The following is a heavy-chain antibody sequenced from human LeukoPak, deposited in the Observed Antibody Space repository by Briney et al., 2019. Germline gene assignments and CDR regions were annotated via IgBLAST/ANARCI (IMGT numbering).Heavy chain of an antibody. CDR3: ARDIPSTDYYGSGVRMDV. J-gene: IGHJ6*04. CDR1: GYTFTGYY. Sequence: VASVKVSCKASGYTFTGYYMHWVRQAPGQGLEWMGWINPNSGGTNYAQKFQGRVTMTRDTSISTAYMELSRLRSDDTAVYYCARDIPSTDYYGSGVRMDVWGKGTTVTISS. CDR2: INPNSGGT. V-gene: IGHV1-2*02. D-gene: IGHD3-10*01.